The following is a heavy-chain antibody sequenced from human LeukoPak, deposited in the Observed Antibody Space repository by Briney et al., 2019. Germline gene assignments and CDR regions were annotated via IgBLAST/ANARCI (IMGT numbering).Heavy chain of an antibody. CDR2: INPNSGGT. J-gene: IGHJ1*01. D-gene: IGHD3-16*01. CDR3: ARPSEGGYGEYFQH. V-gene: IGHV1-2*02. Sequence: ASVKVSCKASGYTFTGYYMHWVRQAPGQGLEWMGWINPNSGGTNYAQKFQGRVTITADKSTSTAYMELSSLRSEDTAVYYCARPSEGGYGEYFQHWGQGTLVTVSS. CDR1: GYTFTGYY.